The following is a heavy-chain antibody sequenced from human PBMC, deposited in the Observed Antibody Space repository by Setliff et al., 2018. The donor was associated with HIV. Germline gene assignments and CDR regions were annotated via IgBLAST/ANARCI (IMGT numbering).Heavy chain of an antibody. V-gene: IGHV3-15*01. CDR3: TTKPPAADFQH. CDR1: GFTFTDYG. CDR2: IKSKTDGGTS. J-gene: IGHJ1*01. D-gene: IGHD2-2*01. Sequence: GGSLRLSCAASGFTFTDYGIHWVRQAPGKGLEWVGRIKSKTDGGTSDYAAPVKGRFTISRDDSKNTLYLQMNSLKTEDTAIYYCTTKPPAADFQHWGQGTLVTVSS.